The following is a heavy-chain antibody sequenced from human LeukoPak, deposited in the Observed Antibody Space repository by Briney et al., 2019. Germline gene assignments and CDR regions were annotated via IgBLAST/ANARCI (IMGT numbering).Heavy chain of an antibody. J-gene: IGHJ5*02. D-gene: IGHD3-16*01. CDR2: IVPVFGTA. V-gene: IGHV1-69*13. Sequence: GASVKVSCKASGGTFSNYAISWVRQAPGQGLEWMGGIVPVFGTADYAQRFQDRVTITADESTGTAYMELSSLTSEDTATYYCARWDAHYYEGDNWFDPWGQGTLVTVSS. CDR1: GGTFSNYA. CDR3: ARWDAHYYEGDNWFDP.